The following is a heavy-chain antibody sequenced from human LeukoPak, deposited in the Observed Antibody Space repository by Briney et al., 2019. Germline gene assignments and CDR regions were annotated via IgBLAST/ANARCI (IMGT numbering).Heavy chain of an antibody. CDR1: GYAFTGYY. J-gene: IGHJ6*02. V-gene: IGHV1-2*06. CDR3: ARDNGYSYGSEYGMDV. CDR2: INPNSGGT. D-gene: IGHD5-18*01. Sequence: ATLKVSCKASGYAFTGYYMHWVRHAPGQGLEWMGRINPNSGGTNYAQKFQGRVTMTRDTSISTAYMELSRLRSDDTAVYYCARDNGYSYGSEYGMDVWGQGTTVTVSS.